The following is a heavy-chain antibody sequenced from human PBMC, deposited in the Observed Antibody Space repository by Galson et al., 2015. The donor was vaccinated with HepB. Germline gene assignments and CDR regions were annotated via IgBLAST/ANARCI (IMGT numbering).Heavy chain of an antibody. D-gene: IGHD2-2*01. Sequence: SVKVSCKVSGYTLTELSMHWVRQAPGKGLEWMGGFDPEDGETIYAQRFQGRVTMTEDTSTDTAYMELSSLRSEDTAVYYCATENHCSSTSCLTFDYWGQGTLVTVSS. CDR3: ATENHCSSTSCLTFDY. CDR2: FDPEDGET. J-gene: IGHJ4*02. V-gene: IGHV1-24*01. CDR1: GYTLTELS.